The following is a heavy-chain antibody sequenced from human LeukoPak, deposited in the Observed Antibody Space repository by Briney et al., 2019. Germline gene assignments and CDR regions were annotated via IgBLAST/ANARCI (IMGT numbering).Heavy chain of an antibody. CDR1: GYTFTGYY. V-gene: IGHV1-2*02. D-gene: IGHD5-12*01. Sequence: ASVKISCKASGYTFTGYYMHWVGQAPGQGLEWMGWINPNSGGTNYAQKFQGRVTMTRDTSISTAYMELSRLRSDDTAVYYCARAPSRGDIVATILSYWGQGTLVTVSS. J-gene: IGHJ4*02. CDR3: ARAPSRGDIVATILSY. CDR2: INPNSGGT.